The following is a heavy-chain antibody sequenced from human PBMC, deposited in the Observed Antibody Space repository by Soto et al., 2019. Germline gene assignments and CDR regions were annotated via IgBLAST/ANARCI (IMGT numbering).Heavy chain of an antibody. V-gene: IGHV3-48*01. Sequence: EVQLVESGGGLVQPGGSLRLSCAASGFTFSSYSMNWVRQAPGKGLEWVSYISSSSSTIYYADSVNGRFTISRDNAKNSLYLQMNSLRAEDTAVYYCARDQSDIVVVVAAPDAFDIWGQGTMVTVSS. CDR1: GFTFSSYS. D-gene: IGHD2-15*01. CDR2: ISSSSSTI. J-gene: IGHJ3*02. CDR3: ARDQSDIVVVVAAPDAFDI.